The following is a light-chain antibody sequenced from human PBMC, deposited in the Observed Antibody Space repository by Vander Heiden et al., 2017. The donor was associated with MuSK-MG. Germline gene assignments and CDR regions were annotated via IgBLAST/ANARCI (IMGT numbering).Light chain of an antibody. V-gene: IGLV3-1*01. CDR2: QDR. CDR3: QAWDSKTVV. Sequence: SSELTQPPSVPVSPGQTASITCSGDKLGDKYACLYQQKPGQTPVLVIYQDRKRPSGIPERFSGSNSGNTATLIISGTQSMDEADYYCQAWDSKTVVFGGGTKLTVL. J-gene: IGLJ2*01. CDR1: KLGDKY.